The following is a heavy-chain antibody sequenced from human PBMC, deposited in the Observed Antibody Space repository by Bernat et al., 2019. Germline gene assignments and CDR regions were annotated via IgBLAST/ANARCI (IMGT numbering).Heavy chain of an antibody. CDR2: IYYSGNT. CDR3: ARVEGAYVDFDI. V-gene: IGHV4-31*03. D-gene: IGHD4-17*01. CDR1: GGSISTGDYY. Sequence: QVQLQESGPGLVKPSQTLSLIYTVSGGSISTGDYYWSWIRQHPGKGLEWIGYIYYSGNTYYNPSLKSRVTISVDTSKNQFSLKLSSVTAADTAVYFCARVEGAYVDFDIWGQGTMVTVSS. J-gene: IGHJ3*02.